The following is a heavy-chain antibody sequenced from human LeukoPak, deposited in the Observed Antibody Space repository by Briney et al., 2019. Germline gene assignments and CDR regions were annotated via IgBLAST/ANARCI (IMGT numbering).Heavy chain of an antibody. Sequence: GGSLRLSCAASGFTFSSYSMNWVRQAPGKGLEWVSSISSSSSYIYYADSVKGRFTISRDNAKNSLYLQMSSLRVEDTAVYYCARDRSRRELDYWGQGTLVTVSS. V-gene: IGHV3-21*01. D-gene: IGHD1-26*01. J-gene: IGHJ4*02. CDR3: ARDRSRRELDY. CDR1: GFTFSSYS. CDR2: ISSSSSYI.